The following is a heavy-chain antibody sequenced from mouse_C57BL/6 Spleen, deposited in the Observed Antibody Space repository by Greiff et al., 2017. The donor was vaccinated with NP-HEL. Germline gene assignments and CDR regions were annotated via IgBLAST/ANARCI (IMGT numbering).Heavy chain of an antibody. Sequence: VQLQQSGPELVKPGDSVKISCKASGYSFTGYFMNWVMQSHGKSLEWIGRINPYNGDTFYNQKFKGKATLTVDKSSSTAHMELRSLTSEDSAVYYCATYGSSPYYAMDYWGQGTSVTVSS. V-gene: IGHV1-20*01. CDR1: GYSFTGYF. CDR3: ATYGSSPYYAMDY. D-gene: IGHD1-1*01. CDR2: INPYNGDT. J-gene: IGHJ4*01.